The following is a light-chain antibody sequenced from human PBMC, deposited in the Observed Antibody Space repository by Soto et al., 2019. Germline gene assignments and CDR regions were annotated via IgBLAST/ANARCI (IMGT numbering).Light chain of an antibody. J-gene: IGLJ1*01. Sequence: QSVLTQPASVSGSPGQSITISCTGTSSDVGGYNYVSWHQQHPGKAPKLMIYDVSNRPSGVSNRFSGSKSGNTASLTISGLQAEDEADYYCSSYTSSSTGDVFGTGTKATVL. CDR3: SSYTSSSTGDV. CDR2: DVS. CDR1: SSDVGGYNY. V-gene: IGLV2-14*01.